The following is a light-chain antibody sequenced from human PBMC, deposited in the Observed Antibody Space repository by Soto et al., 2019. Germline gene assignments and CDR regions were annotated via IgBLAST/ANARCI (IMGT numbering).Light chain of an antibody. V-gene: IGKV3-20*01. Sequence: EIVLTQSPGTLSLSPGERATLSCRASQSFSSTYLAWYQQKPGQAPRLLVYGASSRATGIPDRFSGFGSGTDFTLTISRLEPEDFEVYFCQQYGSSPITFGQGTRLEIK. CDR1: QSFSSTY. CDR3: QQYGSSPIT. J-gene: IGKJ5*01. CDR2: GAS.